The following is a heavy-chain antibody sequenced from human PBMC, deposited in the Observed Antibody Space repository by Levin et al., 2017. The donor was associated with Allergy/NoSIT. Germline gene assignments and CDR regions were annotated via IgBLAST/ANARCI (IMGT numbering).Heavy chain of an antibody. CDR1: RFTFTSYA. CDR2: LSNSGGRT. V-gene: IGHV3-23*01. Sequence: GGSLRLSCAASRFTFTSYAMSWVRQAPGKGLEWVSGLSNSGGRTYYADSVKGRFTISRDNSKNTLYLQMNSLRAEDTAVYYCAKPWTYCGGDCYPYFYYGMDVWGQGTTVTVSS. CDR3: AKPWTYCGGDCYPYFYYGMDV. J-gene: IGHJ6*02. D-gene: IGHD2-21*02.